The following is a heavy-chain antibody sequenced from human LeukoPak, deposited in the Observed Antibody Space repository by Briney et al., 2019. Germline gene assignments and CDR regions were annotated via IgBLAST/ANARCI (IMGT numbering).Heavy chain of an antibody. CDR2: ISSSSSYI. V-gene: IGHV3-21*01. CDR1: GFTFSSYS. CDR3: AREGYDILTGYSPGYFDL. J-gene: IGHJ2*01. Sequence: GGSLRLSCAASGFTFSSYSMNWVRQAPGKGLEWVSSISSSSSYIYYADSVKGRFTISRDNAKNSLYLQMNSLRAEDTAVYYCAREGYDILTGYSPGYFDLWGRGTLVTVSS. D-gene: IGHD3-9*01.